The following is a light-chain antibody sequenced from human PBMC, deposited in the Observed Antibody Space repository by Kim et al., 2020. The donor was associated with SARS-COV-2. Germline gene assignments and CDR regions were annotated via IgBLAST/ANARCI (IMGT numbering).Light chain of an antibody. J-gene: IGKJ4*01. V-gene: IGKV1-12*01. Sequence: DIQMTQSPSSVSASVGARVTITCRASQGISRWLAWYQQKPGTAPKLLIYAATSLQGGVPSRFSGSGSGTDFTLTISSLQPEDSATYYCQQAHSFPLTFGGGTKVDIK. CDR1: QGISRW. CDR2: AAT. CDR3: QQAHSFPLT.